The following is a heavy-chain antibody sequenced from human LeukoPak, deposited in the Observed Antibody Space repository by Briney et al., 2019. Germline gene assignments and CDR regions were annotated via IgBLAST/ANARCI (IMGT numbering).Heavy chain of an antibody. Sequence: PGGSLRLSSVASGFTFSDAWMSWVRQAPGKGLEWVGGIQSKTDGGTADYAAPVKGRFSIPRDDSKNTLYLQVSALITEDTAVYYCTTDLRDYYYYYMDVWGRGTTVTVSS. J-gene: IGHJ6*03. CDR2: IQSKTDGGTA. V-gene: IGHV3-15*01. D-gene: IGHD3-9*01. CDR3: TTDLRDYYYYYMDV. CDR1: GFTFSDAW.